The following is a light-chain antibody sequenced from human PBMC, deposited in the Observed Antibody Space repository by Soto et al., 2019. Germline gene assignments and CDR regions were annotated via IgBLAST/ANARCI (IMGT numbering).Light chain of an antibody. CDR2: EAS. V-gene: IGKV1-5*03. CDR3: QQYYSYSIT. CDR1: QSISYW. J-gene: IGKJ5*01. Sequence: DIQMTQSPSTLSASVGGRVTITCRASQSISYWLAWHQQKLGKAPKLMIYEASNLKSGVPSRFSGSGSGTECTLTISSLQPDDVATYYCQQYYSYSITFGQGTRLEIK.